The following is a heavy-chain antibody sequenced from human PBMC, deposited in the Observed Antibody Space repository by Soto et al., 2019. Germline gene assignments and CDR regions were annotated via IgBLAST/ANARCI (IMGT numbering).Heavy chain of an antibody. CDR1: GFTFSICG. CDR2: AWLDGSIE. J-gene: IGHJ5*01. V-gene: IGHV3-33*01. CDR3: ARDNHLGYCSGGSCYGLDS. Sequence: QVQLVESGGGVVQPGRSLRLSCAASGFTFSICGMHWVRQVPGKGLEWVAIAWLDGSIEYYADSVKGRFTISRDNSKNTLYLQMNSLRAEDTAVYYCARDNHLGYCSGGSCYGLDSWGQGTLVTVSS. D-gene: IGHD2-15*01.